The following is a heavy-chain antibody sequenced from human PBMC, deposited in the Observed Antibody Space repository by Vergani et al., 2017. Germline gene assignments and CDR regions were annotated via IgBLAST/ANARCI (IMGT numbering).Heavy chain of an antibody. D-gene: IGHD5-12*01. CDR2: ISGSGGST. CDR3: AKANPRNSGYDYLYYYHAMDV. CDR1: GFTFNHYA. Sequence: EVQLLESGGDLVQPGGSLRLSCAASGFTFNHYAMNWVRQAPGKGLEWVSGISGSGGSTYYAGSVKGRFTISRDSSKNTLYLQMNSLSAGDTAVYYYAKANPRNSGYDYLYYYHAMDVWGQETTVTVSS. J-gene: IGHJ6*02. V-gene: IGHV3-23*01.